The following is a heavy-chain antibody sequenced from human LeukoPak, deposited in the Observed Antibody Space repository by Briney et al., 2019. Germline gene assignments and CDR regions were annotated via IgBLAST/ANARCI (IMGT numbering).Heavy chain of an antibody. CDR2: ISWNSGSI. V-gene: IGHV3-9*01. D-gene: IGHD2-15*01. J-gene: IGHJ4*02. CDR3: AKDRSQSETPSSHFDY. CDR1: GFTFDDYA. Sequence: PGRSLRLSCAASGFTFDDYAMHCARQAPGKGLEWVSGISWNSGSIRYADSVKGRFTISRDNAKNSLYLQMNSLRAEDTALYYCAKDRSQSETPSSHFDYWGQGTLVTVSS.